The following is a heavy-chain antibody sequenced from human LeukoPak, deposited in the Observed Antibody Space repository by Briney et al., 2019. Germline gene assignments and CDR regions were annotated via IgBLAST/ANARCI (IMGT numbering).Heavy chain of an antibody. D-gene: IGHD3-10*01. J-gene: IGHJ4*02. V-gene: IGHV1-69*05. CDR3: ARLDYYGSGSYFGAHDY. CDR1: GGTFSSYA. Sequence: SVKVSCKASGGTFSSYAVSWVRQAPGQGLEWMGRIIPIFGTANYAQKFQGRVTINTDESTSTAYMELSRLRSEDTAVYYCARLDYYGSGSYFGAHDYWGQGTLVTVSS. CDR2: IIPIFGTA.